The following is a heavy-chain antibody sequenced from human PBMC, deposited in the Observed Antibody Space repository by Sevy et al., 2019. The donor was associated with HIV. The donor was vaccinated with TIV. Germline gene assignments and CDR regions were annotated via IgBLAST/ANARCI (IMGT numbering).Heavy chain of an antibody. CDR2: ISGSGGST. J-gene: IGHJ5*02. CDR3: AKVILDGPYCSSTSCATFWFDP. V-gene: IGHV3-23*01. Sequence: GGSLRLSCAASGFTFSSYAMSWVRQAPGKGLEWVSAISGSGGSTYYADSVKGRFTISRDNSKNTLYLQMNSLRAEDTAVYYCAKVILDGPYCSSTSCATFWFDPWGQGTLVTVSS. D-gene: IGHD2-2*01. CDR1: GFTFSSYA.